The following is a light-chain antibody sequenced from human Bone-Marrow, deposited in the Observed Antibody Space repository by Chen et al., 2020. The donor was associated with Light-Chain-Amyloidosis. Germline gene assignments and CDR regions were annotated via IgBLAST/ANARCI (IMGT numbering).Light chain of an antibody. CDR1: NIGSTS. CDR2: DDS. J-gene: IGLJ3*02. Sequence: SYLLTPPPSLSVAPGPPATIACGGNNIGSTSVHWYQQTPGQAPLLVVYDDSDRPSGIPERLSGSNSGNTATLTISRVEAGDEADYYCQVWDRSSDRPVFGGGTKLTVL. CDR3: QVWDRSSDRPV. V-gene: IGLV3-21*02.